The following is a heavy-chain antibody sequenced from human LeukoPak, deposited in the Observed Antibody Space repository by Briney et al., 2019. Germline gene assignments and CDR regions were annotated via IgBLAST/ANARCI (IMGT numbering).Heavy chain of an antibody. D-gene: IGHD2-21*02. V-gene: IGHV3-11*04. Sequence: GGSLRLSCAASGFTFSDYYMAWIRQAPGKGLEYISHISASGSTIHYGDSVKGRFTIFRDDARNSVYLQKTSLRAEDTATYFCARDCGGHCYSGFDYWGQGALVTVSS. CDR1: GFTFSDYY. CDR2: ISASGSTI. J-gene: IGHJ4*02. CDR3: ARDCGGHCYSGFDY.